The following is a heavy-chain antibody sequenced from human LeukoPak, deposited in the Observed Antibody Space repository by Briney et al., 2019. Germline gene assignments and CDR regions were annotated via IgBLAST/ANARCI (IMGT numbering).Heavy chain of an antibody. CDR3: ARDVGTLEVLDY. V-gene: IGHV1-46*01. CDR1: GYTFTSYY. Sequence: ASVKVSCKASGYTFTSYYMHWVRQAPGQGLEWMGIINPSGGSTSYAQKFQGRVNMTRDTPISTVYMELISLMSDDTAVYYCARDVGTLEVLDYWGQGNLVTVSS. D-gene: IGHD3-3*01. CDR2: INPSGGST. J-gene: IGHJ4*02.